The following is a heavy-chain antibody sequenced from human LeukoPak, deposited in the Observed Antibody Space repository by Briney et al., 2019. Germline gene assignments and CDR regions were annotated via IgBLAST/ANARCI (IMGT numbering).Heavy chain of an antibody. V-gene: IGHV4-59*01. CDR1: GGSISSYY. J-gene: IGHJ3*02. D-gene: IGHD3-3*01. CDR3: ARGIFGVIINAFDI. CDR2: IYYSGST. Sequence: SETLSLTCTVSGGSISSYYWSWIRQPPGKGLEWIGYIYYSGSTNYNPSLRSRVIILVDTSKNQFSLKLSSVTAADTAVYYCARGIFGVIINAFDIWGQGTMVTVSS.